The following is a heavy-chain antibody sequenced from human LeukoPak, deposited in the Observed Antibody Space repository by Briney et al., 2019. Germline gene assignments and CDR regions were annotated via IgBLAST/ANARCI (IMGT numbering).Heavy chain of an antibody. J-gene: IGHJ6*02. V-gene: IGHV3-74*03. Sequence: GGSLRLSCEASGFILNFNRYWMHWVRQAPGKGLVWVSCIKSYADGSGTTYADSVKGRFTISRDDARNTVYLQINSLRAEDTAVYYCARGTPGYCSGGSCSPLGYYYYYYGMDVWGQGTTVTVSS. CDR1: GFILNFNRYW. CDR2: IKSYADGSGT. CDR3: ARGTPGYCSGGSCSPLGYYYYYYGMDV. D-gene: IGHD2-15*01.